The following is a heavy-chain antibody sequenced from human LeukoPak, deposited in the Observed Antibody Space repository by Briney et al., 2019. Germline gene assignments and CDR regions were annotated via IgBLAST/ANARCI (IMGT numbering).Heavy chain of an antibody. CDR3: ARWNWLARAFDI. Sequence: GGSLRLSCAASGFTCSSYWMSWVRQAPGKGLEWVANIKQDGSEKYYVDSVKGRFTISRDNAKNSLYLQMNSLRAEDTAVYYCARWNWLARAFDIWGQGTMITVSS. D-gene: IGHD3-9*01. V-gene: IGHV3-7*03. J-gene: IGHJ3*02. CDR2: IKQDGSEK. CDR1: GFTCSSYW.